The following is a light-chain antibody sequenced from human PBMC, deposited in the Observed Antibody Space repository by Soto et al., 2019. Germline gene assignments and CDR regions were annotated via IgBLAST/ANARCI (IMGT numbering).Light chain of an antibody. CDR3: LLDYGGAVV. J-gene: IGLJ2*01. V-gene: IGLV7-43*01. Sequence: QAVVTQEPSLTVSPGGTVTLTCASSTGAVTSGYYPNWCQQKPGQAPRALIYSTSKKHAWTPVRFSGALLGGKADLTLSGLQRADEAEDSCLLDYGGAVVFGGGTKLTVL. CDR2: STS. CDR1: TGAVTSGYY.